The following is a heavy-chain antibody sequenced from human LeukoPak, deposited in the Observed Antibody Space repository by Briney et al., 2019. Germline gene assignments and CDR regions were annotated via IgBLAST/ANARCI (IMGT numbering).Heavy chain of an antibody. Sequence: SETLSLTCTVSGESISSYYWSWIRQPPGKGLEWIGYIYDSGSTNYNPSLKSRVTISLDTSKNQFSLKLRSVTAADTALYYCARGNPVATTGTKGGWFDPWGQGTLVTVSS. CDR2: IYDSGST. CDR1: GESISSYY. CDR3: ARGNPVATTGTKGGWFDP. J-gene: IGHJ5*02. V-gene: IGHV4-59*01. D-gene: IGHD1-1*01.